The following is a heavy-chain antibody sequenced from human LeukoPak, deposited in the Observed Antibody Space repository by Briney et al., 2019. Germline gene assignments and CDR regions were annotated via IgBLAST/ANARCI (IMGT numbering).Heavy chain of an antibody. Sequence: SETLSLICTVSSGSISNYYWSWIRQPAGKGLEWIGRMYTSGSTNYNPSLKSRVTISVDKSKNQVSLKLNSVTAADTAVYYCARGSGYSSFDYWGQGTLVTVSS. CDR2: MYTSGST. D-gene: IGHD6-19*01. V-gene: IGHV4-4*07. CDR3: ARGSGYSSFDY. CDR1: SGSISNYY. J-gene: IGHJ4*02.